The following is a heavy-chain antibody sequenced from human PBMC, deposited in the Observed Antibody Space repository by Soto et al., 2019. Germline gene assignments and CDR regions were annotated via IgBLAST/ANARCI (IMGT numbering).Heavy chain of an antibody. CDR3: ARHSGVAVAGRPYYYYYGMDV. Sequence: SETLSLTCTVSGGSISSSSYYWGWIRQPPGKGLEWIGSIYYSGSTYYNPSLKSRDTISVDTSKNQFSLKLSSVTAADTAVYYCARHSGVAVAGRPYYYYYGMDVWGQGTTVTVSS. J-gene: IGHJ6*02. CDR1: GGSISSSSYY. V-gene: IGHV4-39*01. D-gene: IGHD6-19*01. CDR2: IYYSGST.